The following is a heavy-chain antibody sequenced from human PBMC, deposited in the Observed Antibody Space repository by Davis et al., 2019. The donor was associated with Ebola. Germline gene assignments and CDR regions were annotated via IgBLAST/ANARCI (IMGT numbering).Heavy chain of an antibody. CDR3: ARHGRPYCSGGSCYFDY. V-gene: IGHV4-39*01. J-gene: IGHJ4*02. D-gene: IGHD2-15*01. CDR2: IYYSGST. Sequence: WVRQAPGKGLEWIGSIYYSGSTYYNPSLKSRVTISVDTSKNQFSLKLSSVTAADTAVYYCARHGRPYCSGGSCYFDYWGQGTLVTVSS.